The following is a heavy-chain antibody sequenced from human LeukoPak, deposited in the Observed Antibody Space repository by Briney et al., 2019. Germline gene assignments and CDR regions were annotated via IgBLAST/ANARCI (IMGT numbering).Heavy chain of an antibody. J-gene: IGHJ6*03. V-gene: IGHV4-59*01. CDR3: ARAPMVTSYYYYMDV. CDR1: GGSISSYY. Sequence: PSETLSLTCTVSGGSISSYYWSWIRQSPGKGLEWIGYIYYSGSTNYNPSLKSRVTISVDTSKNQFSLKLSSVTAADTAVYYCARAPMVTSYYYYMDVWGKGTTVTVSS. D-gene: IGHD5-18*01. CDR2: IYYSGST.